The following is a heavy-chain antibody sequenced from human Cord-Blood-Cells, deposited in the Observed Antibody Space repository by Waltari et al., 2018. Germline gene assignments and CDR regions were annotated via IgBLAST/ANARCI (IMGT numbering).Heavy chain of an antibody. CDR1: GGSVSSGSYY. J-gene: IGHJ4*02. CDR2: IYYSGST. V-gene: IGHV4-61*01. Sequence: QVQLQESGPGLVKPSETLSLTCTVSGGSVSSGSYYWSWIRQPPGKGLEWIGYIYYSGSTNYNPSLKSRVTISVDTSKNQFSLKLSSVTAADTAVYYCARVGNPGIAAASVSYYFDYWGQGTLVTVSS. CDR3: ARVGNPGIAAASVSYYFDY. D-gene: IGHD6-13*01.